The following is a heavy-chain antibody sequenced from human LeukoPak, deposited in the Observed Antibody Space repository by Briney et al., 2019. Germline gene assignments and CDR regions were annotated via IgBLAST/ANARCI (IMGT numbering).Heavy chain of an antibody. D-gene: IGHD2-15*01. V-gene: IGHV4-34*01. J-gene: IGHJ3*02. CDR3: ARGYSLIVVVVAATAGAFDI. CDR1: GGSISPYY. CDR2: INHSGST. Sequence: SETLSLTCTVSGGSISPYYWSWIRQPPGKGLEWIGEINHSGSTNYNPSLKSRVTISVDTSKNQFSLKLSSVTAADTAVYYCARGYSLIVVVVAATAGAFDIWGQGTMVTVSS.